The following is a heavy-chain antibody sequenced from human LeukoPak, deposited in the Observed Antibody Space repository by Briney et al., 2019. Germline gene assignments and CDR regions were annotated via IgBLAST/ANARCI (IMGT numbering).Heavy chain of an antibody. CDR1: GFSLSTSGVG. V-gene: IGHV2-5*02. J-gene: IGHJ4*02. CDR3: AHRRGIAVAGPFDY. D-gene: IGHD6-19*01. Sequence: SGPTLVNPTQTPTLTCTFSGFSLSTSGVGVGWIRQPPGKALEWLALIYWDDDKRYSPSLKSRLTITKDTSKNQVVLTMTNMDPVDTATYYCAHRRGIAVAGPFDYWGQGTLVTVSS. CDR2: IYWDDDK.